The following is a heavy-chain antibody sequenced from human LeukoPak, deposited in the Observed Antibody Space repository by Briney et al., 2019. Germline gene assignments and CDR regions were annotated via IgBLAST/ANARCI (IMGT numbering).Heavy chain of an antibody. CDR3: ARAGYGSGSYDY. Sequence: PSETLSLTCTVSGGSISSYYWSWIRQPPGKGLEWIGEINHSGSTNYNPSLKSRVTISVDTSKNQFSLKLSSVTAADTAVYYCARAGYGSGSYDYWGQGTLVTVSS. D-gene: IGHD3-10*01. J-gene: IGHJ4*02. V-gene: IGHV4-34*01. CDR1: GGSISSYY. CDR2: INHSGST.